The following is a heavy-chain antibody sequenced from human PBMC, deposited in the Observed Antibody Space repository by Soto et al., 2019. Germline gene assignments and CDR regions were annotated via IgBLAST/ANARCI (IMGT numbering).Heavy chain of an antibody. CDR1: GFTFSSYP. Sequence: QMQLVESGGGAVQPGRSLILSCAASGFTFSSYPMHWVRQAPGKGLDWVASISPDGGNKYYEDSVKGRFTISRDNSKDTVYLQMISLRPEDTAFYYCARDNWNLGLLWLWGRGSLVTVSS. V-gene: IGHV3-30-3*01. J-gene: IGHJ4*02. CDR3: ARDNWNLGLLWL. CDR2: ISPDGGNK. D-gene: IGHD1-1*01.